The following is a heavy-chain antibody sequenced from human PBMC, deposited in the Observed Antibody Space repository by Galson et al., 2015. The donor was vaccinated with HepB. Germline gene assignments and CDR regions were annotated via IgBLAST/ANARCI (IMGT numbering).Heavy chain of an antibody. CDR3: AHIVPSTVTTTPFDY. Sequence: PALVKPTQTLTLTCTFSGFSLTTSGVGVGWIRQPPGKALEWLALIFWDDDKRYNPSLKSRLTITKDTSKNQVILTVTNMDPVDTATYFCAHIVPSTVTTTPFDYWGQGTLVTVSS. CDR2: IFWDDDK. D-gene: IGHD4-17*01. CDR1: GFSLTTSGVG. V-gene: IGHV2-5*02. J-gene: IGHJ4*02.